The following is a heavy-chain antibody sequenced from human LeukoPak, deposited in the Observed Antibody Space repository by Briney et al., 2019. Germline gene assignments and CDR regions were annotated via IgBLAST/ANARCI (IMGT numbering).Heavy chain of an antibody. J-gene: IGHJ4*02. CDR3: ARDRLHYGEYEKTFDY. V-gene: IGHV3-23*01. D-gene: IGHD4-17*01. Sequence: GGSLRLSCAASGFTFDDYGMSWVRQAPGKGLEWVSTFSFNGVTTYYADSAKGRFTISRDNAKNSLYLQMDSLRAEDTAVYYCARDRLHYGEYEKTFDYWGQGTLVTVSS. CDR1: GFTFDDYG. CDR2: FSFNGVTT.